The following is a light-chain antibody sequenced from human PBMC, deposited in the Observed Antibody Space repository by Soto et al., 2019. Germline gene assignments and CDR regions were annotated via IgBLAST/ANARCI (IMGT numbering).Light chain of an antibody. J-gene: IGKJ3*01. CDR1: QSVSSY. CDR3: QQRSNWLLT. CDR2: DAS. V-gene: IGKV3-11*01. Sequence: EIVLTQSPATLSLSPGERATLSCRASQSVSSYLAWYQQKPGQAPRLLIYDASNRATGIPARFSGSGSGTDFTLTISSLEPEDFAVDNCQQRSNWLLTFGPGTKVDIK.